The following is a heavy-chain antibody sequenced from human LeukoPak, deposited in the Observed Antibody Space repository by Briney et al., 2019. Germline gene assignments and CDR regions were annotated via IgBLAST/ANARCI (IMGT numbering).Heavy chain of an antibody. J-gene: IGHJ4*02. CDR1: GFTFSSYE. CDR2: ISSSGSTI. Sequence: GGSLRLSCAASGFTFSSYEMNWVRQAPGKGLEWVSYISSSGSTIYYADSVKGRFTISRDNAKNSLYLQMNSLRAEDTAVYYCARVLLWFGEFSYFAYWGQGTLVTVSS. CDR3: ARVLLWFGEFSYFAY. D-gene: IGHD3-10*01. V-gene: IGHV3-48*03.